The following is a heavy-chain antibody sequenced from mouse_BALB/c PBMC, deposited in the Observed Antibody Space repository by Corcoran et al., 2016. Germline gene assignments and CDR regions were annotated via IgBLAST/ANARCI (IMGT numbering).Heavy chain of an antibody. CDR3: ATGYYFDY. V-gene: IGHV1-39*01. D-gene: IGHD4-1*01. CDR2: INPYYGST. CDR1: GYSFTDYI. Sequence: EIQLQQTGPELVKPGASVKISCKASGYSFTDYIMLWVKQSHGKSLEWIGNINPYYGSTSYNLKFTGKATLTVDKSSSTAYMQLNSLTSEDSAVYYCATGYYFDYWGQGTTLTVSS. J-gene: IGHJ2*01.